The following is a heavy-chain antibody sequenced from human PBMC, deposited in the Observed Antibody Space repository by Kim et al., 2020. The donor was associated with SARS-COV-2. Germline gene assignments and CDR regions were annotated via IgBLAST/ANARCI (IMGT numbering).Heavy chain of an antibody. CDR3: ASTRARGHYCSSTSCLFL. CDR2: IIPIFGTA. D-gene: IGHD2-2*01. CDR1: GGTFSSYA. V-gene: IGHV1-69*13. Sequence: SVKVSCKASGGTFSSYAISWVRQAPGQGLEWMGGIIPIFGTANYAQKFQGRVTITADESTSTAYMELSSLRSEDTAVYYCASTRARGHYCSSTSCLFLWGQGTLVTVSS. J-gene: IGHJ4*02.